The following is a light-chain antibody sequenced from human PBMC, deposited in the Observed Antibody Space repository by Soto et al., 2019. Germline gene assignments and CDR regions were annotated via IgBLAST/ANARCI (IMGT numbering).Light chain of an antibody. V-gene: IGLV4-69*01. CDR1: SGHSSYA. CDR2: LNSDGSH. J-gene: IGLJ2*01. CDR3: QPWDTGIRVV. Sequence: QPVLTQSPSASASLGASVKLTCTLSSGHSSYAIAWHQQQPEKGPRYLMKLNSDGSHSKGDGIPDRFSGSSSGTERYLTISSLQSEDETDYYCQPWDTGIRVVFGGGTKVTVL.